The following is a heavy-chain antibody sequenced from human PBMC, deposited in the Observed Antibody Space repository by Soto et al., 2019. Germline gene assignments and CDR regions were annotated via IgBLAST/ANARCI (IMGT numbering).Heavy chain of an antibody. CDR1: GGTFSSYA. J-gene: IGHJ6*02. CDR3: AREPHYGGSPNCYYYGMDV. CDR2: IIPIFGTA. V-gene: IGHV1-69*12. Sequence: QVQLVQSGAEVKKPGSSVKVSCKASGGTFSSYAISWVRQAPGQGLEWMGGIIPIFGTANYAQKFQGRVKTTADESTSTADMELSSLRPEDTAVYYWAREPHYGGSPNCYYYGMDVWGQGTTVTVSS. D-gene: IGHD2-15*01.